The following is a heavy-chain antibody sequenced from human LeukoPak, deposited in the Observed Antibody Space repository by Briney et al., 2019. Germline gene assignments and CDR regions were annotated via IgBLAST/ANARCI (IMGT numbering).Heavy chain of an antibody. CDR3: ARLQVHCGGDCYTRWFDP. D-gene: IGHD2-21*02. CDR1: GGSVSSYY. V-gene: IGHV4-59*08. Sequence: PSETLTLTCTVSGGSVSSYYWSWIRQPPGKGLEWIAYIYFSGSTKYNPSLKSRVTISLDRSKNQFSLKLRSVTAADTAVYYCARLQVHCGGDCYTRWFDPWGQGTLVTVCS. J-gene: IGHJ5*02. CDR2: IYFSGST.